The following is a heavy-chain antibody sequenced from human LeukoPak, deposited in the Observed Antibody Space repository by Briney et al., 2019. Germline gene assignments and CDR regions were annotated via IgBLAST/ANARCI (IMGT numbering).Heavy chain of an antibody. V-gene: IGHV4-34*01. J-gene: IGHJ4*02. CDR3: ARGTAGTTYDY. D-gene: IGHD4-11*01. CDR2: INHSGST. CDR1: GGSFSGYY. Sequence: SETLSLTCAVYGGSFSGYYWSWIRQPPGKGLEWIGEINHSGSTNYNPSLKSRVTISVDTSKNQFSLKLSSVTAADTAVYYCARGTAGTTYDYWGQGTLVTVS.